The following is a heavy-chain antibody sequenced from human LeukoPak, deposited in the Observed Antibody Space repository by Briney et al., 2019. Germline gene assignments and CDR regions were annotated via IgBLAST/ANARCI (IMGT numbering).Heavy chain of an antibody. CDR3: ARHGILTDHSIRY. CDR2: VYYTGIT. J-gene: IGHJ4*02. V-gene: IGHV4-39*01. Sequence: SETLSPTCTLSGGSLTTNTFYWGWIRQPPGKGLEWIGTVYYTGITHYNPSLKSRITISVDTSKNHFSLNLTSVTAADTAVYFCARHGILTDHSIRYWGQGLLVTVSS. D-gene: IGHD3-9*01. CDR1: GGSLTTNTFY.